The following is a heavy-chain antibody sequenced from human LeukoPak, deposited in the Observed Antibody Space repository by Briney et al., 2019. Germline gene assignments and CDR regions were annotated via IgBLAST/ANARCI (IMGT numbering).Heavy chain of an antibody. CDR2: MKQDGSEK. D-gene: IGHD3-16*01. CDR3: ATYTHWVAGDV. J-gene: IGHJ6*02. CDR1: GFTFSDSW. V-gene: IGHV3-7*01. Sequence: PGGSLRLSCAASGFTFSDSWMSWVRQAPGKGLEWVANMKQDGSEKGYVYSVKGRFTISRDNARNSLYLQMGSLRAEDTAVYYCATYTHWVAGDVWGQGTTVTVSS.